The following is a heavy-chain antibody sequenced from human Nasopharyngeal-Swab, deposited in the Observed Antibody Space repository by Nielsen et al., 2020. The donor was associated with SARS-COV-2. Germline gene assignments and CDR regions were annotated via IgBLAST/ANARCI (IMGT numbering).Heavy chain of an antibody. V-gene: IGHV4-31*03. J-gene: IGHJ4*02. Sequence: SETLSLTCTVSGGSISSGGYYWSWIRQHPGKGLEWIGYIYYSGSTYYNPSLKSRVTISVDTSKNQFSLKLSSVTAADTAVYYCARCIAAAGPAPDYWGQGTPVTVSS. CDR2: IYYSGST. D-gene: IGHD6-13*01. CDR1: GGSISSGGYY. CDR3: ARCIAAAGPAPDY.